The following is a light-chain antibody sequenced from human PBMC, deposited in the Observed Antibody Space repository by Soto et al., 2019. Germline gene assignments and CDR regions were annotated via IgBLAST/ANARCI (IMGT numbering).Light chain of an antibody. CDR3: CSFADHYTYV. Sequence: QSALTQPASVSGSPGQSITISCTGTSSDVGSYDLVSWYQQHPGKAPQLIICEGNKRPSGVSNRFSGSKSGNTASLTISGLQAEDEADYYCCSFADHYTYVLGTGTKVTVL. CDR1: SSDVGSYDL. CDR2: EGN. V-gene: IGLV2-23*01. J-gene: IGLJ1*01.